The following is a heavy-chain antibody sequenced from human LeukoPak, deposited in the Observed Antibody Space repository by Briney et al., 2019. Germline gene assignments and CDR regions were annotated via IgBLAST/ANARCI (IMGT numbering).Heavy chain of an antibody. CDR2: IYYSGST. CDR1: GGSISSSSYY. D-gene: IGHD3-3*01. Sequence: PSETLSLTCTVSGGSISSSSYYWGWLRQPPGKGLEWLGSIYYSGSTYYNPSLKSRVTISVDTSKNQFSLKLSSVTAADTAVYYCARVQATIFVVVNAFDIWGQGTMVTVSS. J-gene: IGHJ3*02. CDR3: ARVQATIFVVVNAFDI. V-gene: IGHV4-39*01.